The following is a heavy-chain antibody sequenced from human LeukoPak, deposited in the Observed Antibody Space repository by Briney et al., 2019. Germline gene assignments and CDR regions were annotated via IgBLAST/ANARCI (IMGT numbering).Heavy chain of an antibody. Sequence: PGGSLRLSCAASGFTFSSYAMHWVRQAPGKGLERVAVISYDGSNKYYADSVKGRFTISRDNSKNTLYLQMNSLRAEDTAVYYCARDSSGRFDYWGQGTLVTVSS. D-gene: IGHD6-19*01. V-gene: IGHV3-30-3*01. CDR1: GFTFSSYA. CDR3: ARDSSGRFDY. J-gene: IGHJ4*02. CDR2: ISYDGSNK.